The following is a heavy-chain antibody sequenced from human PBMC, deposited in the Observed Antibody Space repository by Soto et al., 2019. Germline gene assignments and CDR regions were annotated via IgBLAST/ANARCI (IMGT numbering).Heavy chain of an antibody. CDR2: ISGYSGNT. Sequence: QVQLVQSGAVVKKPGASVKVSCKASGYTFTSYGISWVRQAPGQGLEWMGWISGYSGNTEYAQKFQGRVTMTTDTSTNTAYMDLRSLRHDDTAVYYCARVLGYSSTYYMFDPWGQGTLVTVSS. V-gene: IGHV1-18*04. D-gene: IGHD6-13*01. CDR3: ARVLGYSSTYYMFDP. CDR1: GYTFTSYG. J-gene: IGHJ5*02.